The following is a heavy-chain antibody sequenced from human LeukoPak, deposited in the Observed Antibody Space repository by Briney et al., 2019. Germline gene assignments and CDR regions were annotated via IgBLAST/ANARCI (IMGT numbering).Heavy chain of an antibody. CDR1: GGSFSGYY. Sequence: PSETLSLTCAVYGGSFSGYYWSWIRQPPGKGLEWIGEINHSGSTNYNPSLKSRVTISVDTSKNQFSLKLSSVTAADTAVYYCAGSGSYTEYFQLWGQGTLVTVSS. CDR3: AGSGSYTEYFQL. V-gene: IGHV4-34*01. J-gene: IGHJ1*01. CDR2: INHSGST. D-gene: IGHD1-26*01.